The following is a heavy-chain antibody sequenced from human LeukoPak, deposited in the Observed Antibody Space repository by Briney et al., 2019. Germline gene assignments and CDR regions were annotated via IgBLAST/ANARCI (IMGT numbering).Heavy chain of an antibody. V-gene: IGHV1-18*01. CDR1: GYTFTSYG. D-gene: IGHD7-27*01. CDR2: ISAYNGNT. Sequence: ASVKVSCKASGYTFTSYGISWVRQAPGQGLEWMGWISAYNGNTNYAQKLQGRVTMTTDTSTSTAYVELRSLRSEDTAVYYCARATGDNPSDYYYYYMDVWGKGTRSPSP. J-gene: IGHJ6*03. CDR3: ARATGDNPSDYYYYYMDV.